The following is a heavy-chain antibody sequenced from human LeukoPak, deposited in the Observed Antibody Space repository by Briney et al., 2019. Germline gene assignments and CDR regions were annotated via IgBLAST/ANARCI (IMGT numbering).Heavy chain of an antibody. J-gene: IGHJ4*02. V-gene: IGHV3-30*04. CDR3: ASDVNYNRFRGFYFDH. D-gene: IGHD3-10*01. CDR1: GFTGSYS. Sequence: GRSLSLSCAASGFTGSYSMHWVRQAPGKGLEWVAVISDDGGITYYADSVKGRFTISRDNSKNTLYLQMNSLRPEDTAVYYCASDVNYNRFRGFYFDHWGQGTLVTVSS. CDR2: ISDDGGIT.